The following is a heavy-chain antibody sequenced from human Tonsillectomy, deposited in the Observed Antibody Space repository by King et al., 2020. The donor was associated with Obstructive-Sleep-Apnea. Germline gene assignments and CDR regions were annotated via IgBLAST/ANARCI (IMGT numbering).Heavy chain of an antibody. CDR2: INSDGSTT. J-gene: IGHJ6*02. CDR3: AGDRDCRSTSCFFGMDV. CDR1: GFTFSSYW. D-gene: IGHD2-2*01. V-gene: IGHV3-74*01. Sequence: DVQLVESGGGLVQPGGSLRLSCAASGFTFSSYWMHWVRQAPGKGLVWVSRINSDGSTTTYADSVKGRFTISRDNAKNTLHLQMSSLRAEDTAVYFCAGDRDCRSTSCFFGMDVWGQGTTVTVSS.